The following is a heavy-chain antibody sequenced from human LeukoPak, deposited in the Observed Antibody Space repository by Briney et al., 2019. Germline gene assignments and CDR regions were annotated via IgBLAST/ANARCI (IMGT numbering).Heavy chain of an antibody. V-gene: IGHV4-34*01. Sequence: SETLSLTCAVYGGSLRNYYWSWIRQPPGKGLEWIGEINHSGSTNFNPSLKSRVTISVDMSKNQFSLQLSSVTAADTAVYCCARGPASGSNFAWFDPWGQGTLVTVCS. CDR1: GGSLRNYY. D-gene: IGHD3-10*01. CDR3: ARGPASGSNFAWFDP. CDR2: INHSGST. J-gene: IGHJ5*02.